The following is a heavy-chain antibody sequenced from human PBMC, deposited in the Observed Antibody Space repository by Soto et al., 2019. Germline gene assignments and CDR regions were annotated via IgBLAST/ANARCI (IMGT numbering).Heavy chain of an antibody. D-gene: IGHD2-15*01. CDR2: MNPDSGNT. V-gene: IGHV1-8*01. Sequence: ASVKVSCKASGYTFTSYDINWVRQATGQGFEWMGWMNPDSGNTGYAQKFQGRVTMTSNTSISTAYMELTGLRSDDTAVYYCARDRYCSGASCSRGGYNWFDPWGQGTLVTVSS. J-gene: IGHJ5*02. CDR3: ARDRYCSGASCSRGGYNWFDP. CDR1: GYTFTSYD.